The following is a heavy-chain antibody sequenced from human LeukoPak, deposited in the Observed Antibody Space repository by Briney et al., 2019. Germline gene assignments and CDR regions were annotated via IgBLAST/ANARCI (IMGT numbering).Heavy chain of an antibody. J-gene: IGHJ3*02. CDR3: ASQNGPHDALDI. D-gene: IGHD2-8*01. V-gene: IGHV3-11*06. Sequence: GGSLRLSCAASGFTFSDYYMSWIRQAPGKGLEWVSYISSSSSYTNYADSVKGRFTISRDNAKNSLYLQMNSLRAEDTAVYYCASQNGPHDALDIWGQGTMVTVSS. CDR1: GFTFSDYY. CDR2: ISSSSSYT.